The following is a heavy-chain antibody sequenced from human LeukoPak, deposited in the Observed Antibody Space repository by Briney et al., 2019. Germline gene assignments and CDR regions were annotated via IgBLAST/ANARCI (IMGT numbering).Heavy chain of an antibody. V-gene: IGHV4-34*01. J-gene: IGHJ5*02. Sequence: SETLSLTCAVYGGSFSGYYWSWIRQPPGKGLEWIGEINHSGSTNYNPSLKSRVTISVDTSKNRFSLKLSSVTAADTAVYYCAITKEDYDFWSGYLRRVWFDPWGQGTLVTVSS. CDR2: INHSGST. CDR1: GGSFSGYY. D-gene: IGHD3-3*01. CDR3: AITKEDYDFWSGYLRRVWFDP.